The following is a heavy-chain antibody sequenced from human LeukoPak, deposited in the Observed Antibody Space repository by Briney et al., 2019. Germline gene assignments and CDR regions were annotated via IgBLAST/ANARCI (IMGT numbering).Heavy chain of an antibody. CDR3: ARERSSSDFDY. D-gene: IGHD6-13*01. V-gene: IGHV1-69*13. J-gene: IGHJ4*02. CDR1: GGTFSSYA. Sequence: VKVSCKASGGTFSSYAISCVRQAPGQGLEWMGRIIPIFGTANYAQKFQGRVTITTDESTSTAYMELSSLRSEDTAVYYCARERSSSDFDYWAREPWSPSPQ. CDR2: IIPIFGTA.